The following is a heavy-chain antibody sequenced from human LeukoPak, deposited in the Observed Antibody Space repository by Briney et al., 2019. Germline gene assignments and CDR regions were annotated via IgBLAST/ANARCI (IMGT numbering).Heavy chain of an antibody. J-gene: IGHJ6*02. Sequence: SQTLSLTCTVSGGSISSGGYYWSWIRQPPGKGLEWIGYMYYSGSTYFNPSLKSRVTISVDTSKNQFSLKLSSVTAADTAVYYCARSIFGYYGLDVWGQGTTVTVSS. CDR1: GGSISSGGYY. CDR3: ARSIFGYYGLDV. CDR2: MYYSGST. V-gene: IGHV4-31*03. D-gene: IGHD3-3*02.